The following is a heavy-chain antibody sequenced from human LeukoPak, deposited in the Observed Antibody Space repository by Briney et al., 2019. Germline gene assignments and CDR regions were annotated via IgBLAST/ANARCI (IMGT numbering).Heavy chain of an antibody. CDR2: IKQDGSEK. V-gene: IGHV3-7*01. CDR3: ARGPRVASSEFDY. D-gene: IGHD2-2*01. Sequence: GGSLRLSCAASGFTFSSYWMSWVRQAPGKGLEWVANIKQDGSEKYYVDSVKGRFTISRDNSKNTLYLQMGSLRAEDMAVYYCARGPRVASSEFDYWGQGTLVTVSS. J-gene: IGHJ4*02. CDR1: GFTFSSYW.